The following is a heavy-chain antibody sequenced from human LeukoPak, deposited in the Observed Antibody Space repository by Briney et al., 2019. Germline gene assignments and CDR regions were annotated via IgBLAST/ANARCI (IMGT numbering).Heavy chain of an antibody. CDR2: IHYDGSSV. V-gene: IGHV3-30*02. J-gene: IGHJ4*02. D-gene: IGHD6-13*01. CDR1: GFIFSSFG. CDR3: VRGLLSAAGTFVY. Sequence: GGSLRLSCAASGFIFSSFGMHWVRQAPGKGLEWAAFIHYDGSSVHYADSVKGRFTISRDNSKNTLYLQMNSLREEDTAVYYCVRGLLSAAGTFVYWGQGTLVTVSS.